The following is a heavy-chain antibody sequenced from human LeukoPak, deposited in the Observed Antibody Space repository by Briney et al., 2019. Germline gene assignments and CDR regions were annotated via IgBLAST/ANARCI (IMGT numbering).Heavy chain of an antibody. V-gene: IGHV3-23*01. D-gene: IGHD3-3*02. J-gene: IGHJ4*02. Sequence: GGSLRPSCAASGCTFSSYGMSWVRRAPGKGLEWVSAISGDGATTYYADSVKGRFTISRDNSKNTLYLQMNSLRAEDTAVYYCPKRVALTDPGGYWGQGALVTVSS. CDR1: GCTFSSYG. CDR2: ISGDGATT. CDR3: PKRVALTDPGGY.